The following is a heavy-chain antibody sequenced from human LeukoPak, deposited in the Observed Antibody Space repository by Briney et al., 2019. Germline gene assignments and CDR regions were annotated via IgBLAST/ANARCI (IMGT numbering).Heavy chain of an antibody. V-gene: IGHV4-39*01. D-gene: IGHD1-26*01. CDR2: IYSSVST. CDR1: GGSISSNAYY. CDR3: AYSGSYGHLGY. Sequence: SETLSLTCTVSGGSISSNAYYWAWIRQPPGKGLEWIGSIYSSVSTYFNPSLKSRVTISVDTSKNQFSLRLSSVTAADTALYYCAYSGSYGHLGYWGQGIPVAVSS. J-gene: IGHJ4*02.